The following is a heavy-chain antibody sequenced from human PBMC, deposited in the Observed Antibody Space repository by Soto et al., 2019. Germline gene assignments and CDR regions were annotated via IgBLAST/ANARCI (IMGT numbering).Heavy chain of an antibody. CDR2: IYYSGST. D-gene: IGHD3-9*01. Sequence: SETLSLTCTVSGGSISSYYWSWIRQLPGKGLEWIGYIYYSGSTNYNPSLKSRVTISVDTSKNQFSLKLSSVTAADTAVYYCARGDYDILTGHNWFDPWGQGTLVTVSS. CDR1: GGSISSYY. J-gene: IGHJ5*02. CDR3: ARGDYDILTGHNWFDP. V-gene: IGHV4-59*01.